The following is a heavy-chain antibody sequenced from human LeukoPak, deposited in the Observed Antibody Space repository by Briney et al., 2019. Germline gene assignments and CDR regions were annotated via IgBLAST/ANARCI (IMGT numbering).Heavy chain of an antibody. Sequence: PGGSLRLSCAASGFTFSSYSMNWVRQAPGKGLEWVSSISSSSSYIYYADSVKGRFTISRDNAKNSLYLQMNSLRAEDTAVYYCAKDAVTLLRGAFDIWGQGTMVTVSS. V-gene: IGHV3-21*04. CDR2: ISSSSSYI. D-gene: IGHD4-11*01. CDR1: GFTFSSYS. J-gene: IGHJ3*02. CDR3: AKDAVTLLRGAFDI.